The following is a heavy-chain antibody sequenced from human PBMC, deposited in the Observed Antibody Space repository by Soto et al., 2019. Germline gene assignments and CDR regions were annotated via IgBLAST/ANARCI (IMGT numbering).Heavy chain of an antibody. CDR1: GGSFSSGGFY. J-gene: IGHJ4*02. CDR3: ARGVGSSPPRY. V-gene: IGHV4-61*08. Sequence: SETLSLTCSVSGGSFSSGGFYWSWIRQSPGQGLEWIGYIYDSGSPYYNPSLKTRVTISADTSKNQISLKLTSATAADTAVYFCARGVGSSPPRYWGRGTLVTVSS. CDR2: IYDSGSP. D-gene: IGHD3-9*01.